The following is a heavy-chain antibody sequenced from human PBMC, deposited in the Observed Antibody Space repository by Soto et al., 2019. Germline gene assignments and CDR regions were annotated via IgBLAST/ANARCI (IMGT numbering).Heavy chain of an antibody. CDR1: GFTFSSYG. V-gene: IGHV3-30*03. CDR3: ARAGYSSGWYDY. D-gene: IGHD6-19*01. Sequence: PGGSLRLSCAASGFTFSSYGMHWVRQAPGKGLEWVAVISYDGSNKYYADSVKGRFTISRDNSKNTLYPQMNSLRAEDTAVYYCARAGYSSGWYDYWGQGTLVTVSS. J-gene: IGHJ4*02. CDR2: ISYDGSNK.